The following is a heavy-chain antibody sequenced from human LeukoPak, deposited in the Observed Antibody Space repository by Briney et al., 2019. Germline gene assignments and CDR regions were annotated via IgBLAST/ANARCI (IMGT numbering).Heavy chain of an antibody. J-gene: IGHJ5*02. V-gene: IGHV3-73*01. Sequence: PGGSLRLSCAASGFTFSGSAMHWVRQASGKGLEWVGRIRSKANSYATAHAASVKGRFTISRDDSKNTAYLQMNSLKTEDTAVYYCTRRYDILTGYSPWGQGTLVTVSS. CDR3: TRRYDILTGYSP. D-gene: IGHD3-9*01. CDR2: IRSKANSYAT. CDR1: GFTFSGSA.